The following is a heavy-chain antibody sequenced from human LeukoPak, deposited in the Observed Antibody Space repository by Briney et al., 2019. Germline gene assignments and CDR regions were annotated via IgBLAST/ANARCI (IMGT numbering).Heavy chain of an antibody. J-gene: IGHJ4*02. CDR2: ISYDGSKK. CDR3: ARDLNRLWFGELVDY. V-gene: IGHV3-30*19. CDR1: GFTFNNYG. Sequence: GGSLRLSCAASGFTFNNYGMHWVRQAPGKGLEWVAVISYDGSKKYYADSVKGRFTISRDNSKNTLYLQMNSLRAEDTAVYYCARDLNRLWFGELVDYWGQGTLVTVSS. D-gene: IGHD3-10*01.